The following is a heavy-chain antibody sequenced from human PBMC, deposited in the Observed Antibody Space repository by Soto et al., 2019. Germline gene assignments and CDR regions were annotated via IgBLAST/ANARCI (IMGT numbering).Heavy chain of an antibody. CDR2: IYYSGNT. Sequence: QVQLQESGPGLVKPSQTLSLTCTVSGDSISSGGYYWSWIRQHPGRGLEWIGYIYYSGNTYYNPSLKSRVTISVDTSKNQFSLKLSSVTAADTAVYYCASSPPVLLQWYYFDYWGQGTLVTVSS. V-gene: IGHV4-31*03. D-gene: IGHD2-15*01. J-gene: IGHJ4*02. CDR3: ASSPPVLLQWYYFDY. CDR1: GDSISSGGYY.